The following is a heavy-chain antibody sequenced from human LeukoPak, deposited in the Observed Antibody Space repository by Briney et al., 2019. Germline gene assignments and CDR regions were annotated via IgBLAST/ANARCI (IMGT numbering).Heavy chain of an antibody. J-gene: IGHJ4*02. Sequence: SGPTLVNPTQTLTLTCTFSGFSLSTSGMCVSWIRQPPGKALEWLARIDWDDDKYYSTSLKTRLTISKDTSKNQVVLTMTNMDPVDTATYYCARLRCSSTSCYPFDYWGQGTLVTVSS. D-gene: IGHD2-2*01. CDR2: IDWDDDK. CDR1: GFSLSTSGMC. V-gene: IGHV2-70*11. CDR3: ARLRCSSTSCYPFDY.